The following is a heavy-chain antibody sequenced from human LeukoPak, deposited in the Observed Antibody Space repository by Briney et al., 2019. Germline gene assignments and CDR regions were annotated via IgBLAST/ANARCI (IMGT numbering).Heavy chain of an antibody. J-gene: IGHJ4*02. CDR3: ARSKRYSGYDSRGDLDY. D-gene: IGHD5-12*01. Sequence: ASVKVSCKASGYTFTSYGISWVRQAPGQRLEWMGWISAYNGNTNYAQKLQGRVTMTTDTSTSTAYMELRSLRSDDTAVYYCARSKRYSGYDSRGDLDYWGQGTLVTVSS. CDR1: GYTFTSYG. V-gene: IGHV1-18*04. CDR2: ISAYNGNT.